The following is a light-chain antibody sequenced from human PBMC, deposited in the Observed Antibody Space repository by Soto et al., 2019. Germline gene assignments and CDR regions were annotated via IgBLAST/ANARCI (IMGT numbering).Light chain of an antibody. CDR2: EVD. CDR3: VSYLESSLPHWV. CDR1: YTDVGGYNR. J-gene: IGLJ3*02. Sequence: QSALTQPASVSGSPGQSITISCTGTYTDVGGYNRVSWYQHHAGKGPKMLIFEVDNRPSGISDRFSGSKSGDTASLTISDLQAEDEADYYCVSYLESSLPHWVFGGGTKLTVL. V-gene: IGLV2-14*01.